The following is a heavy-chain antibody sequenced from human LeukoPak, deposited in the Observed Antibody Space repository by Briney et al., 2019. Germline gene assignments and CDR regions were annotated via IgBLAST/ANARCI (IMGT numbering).Heavy chain of an antibody. V-gene: IGHV3-23*01. J-gene: IGHJ3*02. D-gene: IGHD4-17*01. Sequence: GGSLRLSCTASGFTFSAYAMVWVRQAPGKGPEWVSAIRGGGGSAFYADSVKGRFTISRDNSKYTLFLQMNSLRAEATAVYYCARDPNGDYIGAFDMWGPGTMVTVSS. CDR3: ARDPNGDYIGAFDM. CDR1: GFTFSAYA. CDR2: IRGGGGSA.